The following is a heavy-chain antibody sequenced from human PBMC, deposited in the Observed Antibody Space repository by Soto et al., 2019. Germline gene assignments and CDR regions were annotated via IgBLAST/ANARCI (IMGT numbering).Heavy chain of an antibody. CDR2: ISSSGSTI. V-gene: IGHV3-11*01. J-gene: IGHJ6*03. CDR3: ARVGYDFWSGYSRENYYYYMDV. Sequence: GGSLRLSCAASGFTFSDYYMSWIRQAPGKGLEWVSYISSSGSTIYYADSVKGRFTISRDNAKNSLYLQMNSLRAEDTAVYYCARVGYDFWSGYSRENYYYYMDVWGKGTTVTVSS. D-gene: IGHD3-3*01. CDR1: GFTFSDYY.